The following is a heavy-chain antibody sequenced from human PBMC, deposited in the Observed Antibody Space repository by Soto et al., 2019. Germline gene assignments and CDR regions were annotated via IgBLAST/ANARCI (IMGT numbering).Heavy chain of an antibody. D-gene: IGHD3-10*01. CDR3: ARALYGSGSYYKPIRDYYGMDV. CDR2: MNPNSGNT. V-gene: IGHV1-8*01. J-gene: IGHJ6*02. CDR1: GYTFTSYD. Sequence: ASVKVSCKASGYTFTSYDINWVRQATGQGLEWMGWMNPNSGNTGYAQKFQGRVTMTRNTSISTAYMELSSLRSEDTAVYYCARALYGSGSYYKPIRDYYGMDVWGQGTTVTVSS.